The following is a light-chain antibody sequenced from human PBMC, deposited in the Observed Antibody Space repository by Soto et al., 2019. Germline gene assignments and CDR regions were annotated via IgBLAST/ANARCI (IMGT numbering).Light chain of an antibody. CDR1: QSVSSN. V-gene: IGKV3-15*01. Sequence: LVMPQSPATLSVSPGERSTLSCIAIQSVSSNLAWYQQKPGQAPRLLIYGASTRATGIPARFSGSGPGTEFTLTISSLQSEDFAAYYCQQVKSFPLSFGGGTKVDIK. J-gene: IGKJ4*01. CDR2: GAS. CDR3: QQVKSFPLS.